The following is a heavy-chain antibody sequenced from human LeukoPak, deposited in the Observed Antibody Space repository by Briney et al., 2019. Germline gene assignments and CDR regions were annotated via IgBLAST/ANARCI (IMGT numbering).Heavy chain of an antibody. CDR1: GLTFSSYA. CDR2: IYHSGRT. CDR3: ARMGGYSGYATH. J-gene: IGHJ4*02. Sequence: GSLRLSCAASGLTFSSYAMTWVRQAPGKGLEWIGTIYHSGRTYENPSLKSRAIVSVDMSKNQFSLRLRSLTAADTAVYYCARMGGYSGYATHWGQGTLVTVSS. D-gene: IGHD5-12*01. V-gene: IGHV4-38-2*01.